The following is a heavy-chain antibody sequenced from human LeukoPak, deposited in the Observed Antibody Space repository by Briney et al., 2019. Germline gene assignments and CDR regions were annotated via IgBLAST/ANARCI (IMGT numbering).Heavy chain of an antibody. J-gene: IGHJ5*02. V-gene: IGHV3-9*01. CDR1: GFTFDDYA. D-gene: IGHD6-19*01. CDR3: AKGGGVAVAGNWFDP. CDR2: ISWSSGSI. Sequence: GGSLRLSCAASGFTFDDYAMHWVRQAPGKGLEWVSGISWSSGSIGYADSVKGRFTISRDNAKNSLYLQMNSLRAEDTALYYCAKGGGVAVAGNWFDPWGQGTLVTVSS.